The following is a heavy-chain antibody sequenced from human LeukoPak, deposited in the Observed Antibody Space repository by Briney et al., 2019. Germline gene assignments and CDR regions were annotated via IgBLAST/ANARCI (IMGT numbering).Heavy chain of an antibody. D-gene: IGHD3-22*01. CDR3: ARLQFLSGGYYAFDS. CDR1: GGSISSNY. CDR2: VKHSGST. V-gene: IGHV4-34*01. J-gene: IGHJ4*02. Sequence: SETLSLTCTVSGGSISSNYWSWIRQSPGKGLEWTAEVKHSGSTNYNPSLKSRVTISADTSKSEISLKLSTVTAADTAVYYCARLQFLSGGYYAFDSWGQGSRVTVSS.